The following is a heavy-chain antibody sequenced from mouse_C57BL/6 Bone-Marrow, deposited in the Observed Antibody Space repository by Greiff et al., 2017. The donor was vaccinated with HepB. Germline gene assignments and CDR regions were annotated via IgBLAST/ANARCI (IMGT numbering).Heavy chain of an antibody. D-gene: IGHD4-1*01. CDR1: GFTFSSYA. CDR2: ISDGGSYT. J-gene: IGHJ2*01. CDR3: ARGANWDIGFDY. Sequence: EVQRVESGGGLVKPGGSLKLSCAASGFTFSSYAMSWVRQTPEKRLEWVATISDGGSYTYYPDNVKGRFTISRDNAKNNLYLQMSDLKSEDTAMYYCARGANWDIGFDYWGQGTTLTVSS. V-gene: IGHV5-4*01.